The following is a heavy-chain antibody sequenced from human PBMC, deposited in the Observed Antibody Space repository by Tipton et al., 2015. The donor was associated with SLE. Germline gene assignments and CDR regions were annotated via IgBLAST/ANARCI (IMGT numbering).Heavy chain of an antibody. V-gene: IGHV4-31*03. Sequence: TLSLTCTVSGGSISSGGYYWSWIRQHPGKGLEWIGYIYYSGSTYYNPSLKSRVTISVDTSKNQFSLKLSSVTAADTAVYYCARDREYYGSGSKWNFDLWGRGTLVTVSS. CDR3: ARDREYYGSGSKWNFDL. CDR1: GGSISSGGYY. D-gene: IGHD3-10*01. CDR2: IYYSGST. J-gene: IGHJ2*01.